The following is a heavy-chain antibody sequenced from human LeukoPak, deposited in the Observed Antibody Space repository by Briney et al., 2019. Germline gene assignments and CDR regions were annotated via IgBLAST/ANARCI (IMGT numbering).Heavy chain of an antibody. D-gene: IGHD1-14*01. V-gene: IGHV3-53*01. CDR1: GFTVITND. J-gene: IGHJ4*02. CDR2: LYSDGNT. Sequence: PGGSLRLSCAVSGFTVITNDITWVRQAPGKGLKWVSVLYSDGNTKYADSVQARFTISRDKSKITLYLEMNSLSPDDTAVYYCARGVEPLAANTLAYWGEGTLVTVSS. CDR3: ARGVEPLAANTLAY.